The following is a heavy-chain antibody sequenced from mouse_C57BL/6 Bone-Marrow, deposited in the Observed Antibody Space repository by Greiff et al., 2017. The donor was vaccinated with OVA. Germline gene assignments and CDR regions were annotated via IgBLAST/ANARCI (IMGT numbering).Heavy chain of an antibody. Sequence: EVQLQQSGTVLARPGASVKMSCKTSGYTFTSYWMHWVKQRPGQGLEWIGAIYPGNSDTSYNQKFKGMAKLTAVTSASTAYMELSSLTNEDSAVYYCTRIYYGYSWFAYWGQGTLVTVSA. D-gene: IGHD2-2*01. CDR2: IYPGNSDT. CDR1: GYTFTSYW. CDR3: TRIYYGYSWFAY. V-gene: IGHV1-5*01. J-gene: IGHJ3*01.